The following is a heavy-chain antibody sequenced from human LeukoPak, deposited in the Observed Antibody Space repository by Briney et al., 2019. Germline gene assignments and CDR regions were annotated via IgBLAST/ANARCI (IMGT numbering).Heavy chain of an antibody. CDR2: ISSSSSYI. V-gene: IGHV3-21*01. J-gene: IGHJ6*02. Sequence: PGGSPRLSCAASGFTFSSYAMSWVRQAPGKGLEWVSSISSSSSYIYYADSVKGRFTISRDNAKNSLYLQMNSLRAEDTAVYYCARDLLMTIYSMDVWGQGTTVTVSS. D-gene: IGHD3-3*01. CDR1: GFTFSSYA. CDR3: ARDLLMTIYSMDV.